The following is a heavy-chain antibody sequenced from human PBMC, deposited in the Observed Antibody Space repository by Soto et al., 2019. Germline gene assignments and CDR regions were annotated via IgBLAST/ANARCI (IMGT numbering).Heavy chain of an antibody. CDR2: ISAYNGNT. V-gene: IGHV1-18*04. CDR1: GYTFTSYG. D-gene: IGHD3-9*01. J-gene: IGHJ6*02. Sequence: ASVKVSCKASGYTFTSYGISWVRQAPGQGLEWMGWISAYNGNTNYAQKLQGRVTMTTDTSTSTAYMELRSLRSDDTAVYYCARIEYYDILTGASTRHYGMDVWGQGTTVTVSS. CDR3: ARIEYYDILTGASTRHYGMDV.